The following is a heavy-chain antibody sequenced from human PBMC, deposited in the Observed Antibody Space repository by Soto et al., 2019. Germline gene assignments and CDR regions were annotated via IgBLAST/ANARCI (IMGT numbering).Heavy chain of an antibody. CDR1: GYTFTSYD. J-gene: IGHJ5*02. V-gene: IGHV1-8*01. D-gene: IGHD6-13*01. CDR3: ARDGIAAAGTSWFDP. Sequence: ASVKVSCKASGYTFTSYDINCVRQATGQGLEWMGWMNPNSGNTGYAQKFQGRVTMTRNTSISTAYMELSSLRSEDTAVYYCARDGIAAAGTSWFDPWGQGTLVTVSS. CDR2: MNPNSGNT.